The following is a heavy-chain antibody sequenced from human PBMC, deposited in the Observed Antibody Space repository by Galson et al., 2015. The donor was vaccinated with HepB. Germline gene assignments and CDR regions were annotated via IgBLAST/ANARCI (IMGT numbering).Heavy chain of an antibody. J-gene: IGHJ4*02. CDR1: GFTFSSYS. V-gene: IGHV3-21*01. D-gene: IGHD3/OR15-3a*01. CDR2: ISSSSSYI. CDR3: ARVGPSRLDFDY. Sequence: SLRLSCAASGFTFSSYSMNWVRQAPGKGLEWVSSISSSSSYIYYADSVKGRFTISRDNAKNSLYLQMNSLRAEDTAVYYCARVGPSRLDFDYWGQGTLVTVSS.